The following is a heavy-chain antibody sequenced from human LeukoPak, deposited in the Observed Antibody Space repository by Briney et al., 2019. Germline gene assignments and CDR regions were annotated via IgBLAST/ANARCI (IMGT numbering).Heavy chain of an antibody. V-gene: IGHV1-8*01. CDR2: MNPNSGNT. Sequence: ASVKVSCKASGYTFTSYDINWVRQATGQGLEWMGWMNPNSGNTGYAQKFQGRVTMTRNTSISTAYMELSSLRSEDTAVYYCARASRPYDSSGYYYALTWFDPWGQGTLVTVSS. CDR3: ARASRPYDSSGYYYALTWFDP. CDR1: GYTFTSYD. J-gene: IGHJ5*02. D-gene: IGHD3-22*01.